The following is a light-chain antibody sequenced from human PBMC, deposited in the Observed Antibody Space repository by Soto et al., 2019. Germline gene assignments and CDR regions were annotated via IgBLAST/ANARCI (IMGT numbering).Light chain of an antibody. V-gene: IGKV1-33*01. CDR1: QSIRTY. CDR2: DAS. J-gene: IGKJ3*01. Sequence: DIQMTQSPSSLSASVGDRVTITCRASQSIRTYLNWYQQKPGKAPKLLIYDASNLETGVPSRFSGSGSGTHFTFTISSLQPEDTATYYCQQYDILPLTFGPGTKVDIK. CDR3: QQYDILPLT.